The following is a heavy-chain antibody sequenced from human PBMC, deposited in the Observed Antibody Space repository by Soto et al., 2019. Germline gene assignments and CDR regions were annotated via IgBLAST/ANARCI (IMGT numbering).Heavy chain of an antibody. D-gene: IGHD2-2*01. J-gene: IGHJ4*02. CDR3: ARDSGAYQLLRGDYFDY. CDR2: ISYDGSNK. CDR1: GFTFSSYA. Sequence: QVQLVESGGGVVQPGRSLRLSCAASGFTFSSYAMHWVRQAPGKGLEWVAVISYDGSNKYYADSVKGRFTISRDNSKNTLYLQMNSLRAVDTAVYYCARDSGAYQLLRGDYFDYWGQGTLVTVSS. V-gene: IGHV3-30-3*01.